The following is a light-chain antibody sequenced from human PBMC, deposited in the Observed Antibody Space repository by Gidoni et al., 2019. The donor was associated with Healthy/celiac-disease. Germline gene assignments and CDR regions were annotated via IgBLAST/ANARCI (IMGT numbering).Light chain of an antibody. CDR1: QSVSSE. Sequence: ILSTQSPATLSLSPGERATLSCRASQSVSSELACYQKKPGQAPRLIYDASNRATGIRARFSGSGSGTDFTLTISSLETEDFAVYYCQQRSNWPAWTFGQGTKVEIK. CDR2: DAS. J-gene: IGKJ1*01. V-gene: IGKV3-11*01. CDR3: QQRSNWPAWT.